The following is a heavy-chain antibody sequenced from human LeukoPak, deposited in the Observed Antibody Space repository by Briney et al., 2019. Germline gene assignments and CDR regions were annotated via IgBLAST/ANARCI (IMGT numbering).Heavy chain of an antibody. J-gene: IGHJ4*02. V-gene: IGHV4-38-2*02. D-gene: IGHD3-3*01. CDR2: IYHSGTT. CDR1: GYSISSGYY. Sequence: SETLSLTCTVSGYSISSGYYWGWIRQPPGKGLEWIGSIYHSGTTHYNPSLESRVTISVDTSKNQFSLKLASVTAADTAVYYCAREAYDFWSGYYTGAVGWGQGTLVTVSS. CDR3: AREAYDFWSGYYTGAVG.